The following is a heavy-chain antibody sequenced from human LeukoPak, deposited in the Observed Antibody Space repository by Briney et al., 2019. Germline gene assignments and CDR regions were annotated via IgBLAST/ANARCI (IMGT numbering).Heavy chain of an antibody. D-gene: IGHD3-3*01. CDR3: ARDRRVTMFGMVTHRWFDP. Sequence: SETLSLTRTVSGGSISSGGYYWSWIRQHPGKGLEWIGYIYYSGSTYYNPSLKSRLTISLDTSKNQFSLNLSSVTAADTGVYYCARDRRVTMFGMVTHRWFDPWGQGTLVIVSS. J-gene: IGHJ5*02. CDR1: GGSISSGGYY. CDR2: IYYSGST. V-gene: IGHV4-31*03.